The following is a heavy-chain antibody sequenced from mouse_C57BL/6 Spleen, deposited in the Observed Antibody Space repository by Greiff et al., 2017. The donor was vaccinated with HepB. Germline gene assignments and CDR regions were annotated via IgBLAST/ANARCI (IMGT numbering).Heavy chain of an antibody. D-gene: IGHD4-1*01. CDR3: ARRAGTRYAMDY. J-gene: IGHJ4*01. V-gene: IGHV1-69*01. CDR2: IDPSDSYT. Sequence: QVQLQQPGAELVMPGASVKLSCKASGYTFTSYWMHWVKQRPGQGLEWIGEIDPSDSYTNYNQKFKGKSTLTVDKSSSPAYMQLSSLTSEDSAVYYCARRAGTRYAMDYWGQGTSVTVSS. CDR1: GYTFTSYW.